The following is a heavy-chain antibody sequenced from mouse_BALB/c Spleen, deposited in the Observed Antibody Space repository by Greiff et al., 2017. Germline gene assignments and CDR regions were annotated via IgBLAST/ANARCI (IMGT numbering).Heavy chain of an antibody. CDR1: GFTFSDYY. CDR2: ISDGGSYT. V-gene: IGHV5-4*02. CDR3: ARGMITTTGAMDY. J-gene: IGHJ4*01. D-gene: IGHD2-4*01. Sequence: EVKVEESGGGLVKPGGSLKLSCAASGFTFSDYYMYWVRQTPEKRLEWVATISDGGSYTYYPDSVKGRFTISRDNAKNNLYLQMSSLKSEDTAMYYCARGMITTTGAMDYWGQGTSVTVSS.